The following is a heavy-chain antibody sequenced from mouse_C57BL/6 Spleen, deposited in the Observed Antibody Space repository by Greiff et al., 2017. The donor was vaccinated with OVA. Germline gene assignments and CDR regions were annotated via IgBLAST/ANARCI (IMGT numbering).Heavy chain of an antibody. CDR2: ISDGGSYT. J-gene: IGHJ3*01. D-gene: IGHD2-1*01. CDR1: GFTFSSYA. V-gene: IGHV5-4*01. Sequence: EVQGVESGGGLVKPGGSLQLSCAASGFTFSSYAMSWVRQTPEKRLEWVATISDGGSYTYYPDNVKCRFTISRDNAKNNLYLQMSHLKSEDTAMYYCARDLGNSFADWSQGTLVTVSA. CDR3: ARDLGNSFAD.